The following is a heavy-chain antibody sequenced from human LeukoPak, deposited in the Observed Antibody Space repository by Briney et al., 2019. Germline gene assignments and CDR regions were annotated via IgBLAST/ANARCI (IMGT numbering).Heavy chain of an antibody. CDR2: MNPSGGST. J-gene: IGHJ4*02. V-gene: IGHV1-46*01. D-gene: IGHD3-22*01. CDR3: ARASDSSGYFHFDY. Sequence: ASVKVSCKASGGTFSSYAISWVRQAPGQGLEWMGIMNPSGGSTSYAQKFQGRVTMTRDTSTSTVYMELSSLRSEDTAVYYCARASDSSGYFHFDYWGQGTLVTVSS. CDR1: GGTFSSYA.